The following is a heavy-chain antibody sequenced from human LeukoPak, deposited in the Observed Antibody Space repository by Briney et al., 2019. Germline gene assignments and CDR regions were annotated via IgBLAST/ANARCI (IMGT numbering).Heavy chain of an antibody. CDR3: AKDLFVAGPYFDY. CDR2: ISYDGSNK. Sequence: PGESLRLSCAASGFTFSSYGMHWVRQAPGKGLEWVAVISYDGSNKYYADSVKGRFTISRDNSKNTLYLQMNSLRAEDTAVYYCAKDLFVAGPYFDYWGQGTLVTVSS. V-gene: IGHV3-30*18. D-gene: IGHD2-15*01. J-gene: IGHJ4*02. CDR1: GFTFSSYG.